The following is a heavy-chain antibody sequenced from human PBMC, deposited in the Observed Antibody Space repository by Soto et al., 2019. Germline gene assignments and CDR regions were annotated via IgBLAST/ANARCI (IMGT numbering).Heavy chain of an antibody. D-gene: IGHD3-10*01. CDR3: ARERGSGSYYKVGYYYYGTDV. Sequence: QVQLVQSGAEVKMPGSSVKVSCMASGGTFSDHAISWVRQAPGQGLEWMGGIIPIFGTVNYAQKFQGRVTITADESTSTAYMELSSLRSEDMAVYYCARERGSGSYYKVGYYYYGTDVWGQGTTVTVS. CDR2: IIPIFGTV. V-gene: IGHV1-69*01. J-gene: IGHJ6*02. CDR1: GGTFSDHA.